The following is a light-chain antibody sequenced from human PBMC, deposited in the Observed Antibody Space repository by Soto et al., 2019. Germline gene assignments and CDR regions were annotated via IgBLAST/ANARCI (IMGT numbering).Light chain of an antibody. Sequence: QSALTQPASVSGSPGQSVTISCTGTSTDVGDYNYVSWYQQHPGKAPKFMIYDVNNRPSGVSNRFSGSKSGNTASLTISGLQAEDGAEYYCSSYTSSSTLVFGGGTKLTVL. J-gene: IGLJ2*01. CDR2: DVN. V-gene: IGLV2-14*01. CDR1: STDVGDYNY. CDR3: SSYTSSSTLV.